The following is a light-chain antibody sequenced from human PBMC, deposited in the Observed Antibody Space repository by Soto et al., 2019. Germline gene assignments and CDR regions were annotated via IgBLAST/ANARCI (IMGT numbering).Light chain of an antibody. J-gene: IGKJ4*01. CDR3: QQYNDYPLT. V-gene: IGKV1-5*03. CDR2: QAS. Sequence: DIQMTQSPSTLSASVGDRVTLTCRASQSLNSELAWYQQKPGKAPNLLIYQASSLKGGVPSRFTGTGSGTEFTFTISSLQPGESATYYCQQYNDYPLTFGGGTKVEIK. CDR1: QSLNSE.